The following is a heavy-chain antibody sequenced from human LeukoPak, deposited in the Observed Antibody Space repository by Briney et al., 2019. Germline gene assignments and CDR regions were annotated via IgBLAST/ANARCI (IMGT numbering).Heavy chain of an antibody. CDR2: ISPSGGTP. Sequence: GGSLRLSCAASGFTFNSYGINWVRQAPGKGLEWVSGISPSGGTPYYADSVKGRFTISRDNSKNTLYLQMNSLRAEDTAIYYCAKEYTGTFSPFPSYFDNWGQGTLVTVSS. CDR3: AKEYTGTFSPFPSYFDN. CDR1: GFTFNSYG. D-gene: IGHD1-26*01. J-gene: IGHJ4*02. V-gene: IGHV3-23*01.